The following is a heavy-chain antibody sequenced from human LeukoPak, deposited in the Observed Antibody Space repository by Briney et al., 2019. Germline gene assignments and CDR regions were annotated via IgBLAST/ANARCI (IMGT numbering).Heavy chain of an antibody. CDR2: ISYSGST. J-gene: IGHJ4*02. CDR3: ARYIWGSYPTFEDY. V-gene: IGHV4-59*01. Sequence: NPSETLSLTCTVSGGSISSYYWSWIRQPPGKGLEWIGYISYSGSTNYNPFLKSRVTISVDTSKNQFSLKLSSVTAADTAVYCCARYIWGSYPTFEDYWGQGTLVTVSS. CDR1: GGSISSYY. D-gene: IGHD3-16*02.